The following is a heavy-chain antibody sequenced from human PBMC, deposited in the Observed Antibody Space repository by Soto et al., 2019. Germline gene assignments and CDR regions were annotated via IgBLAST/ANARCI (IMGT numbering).Heavy chain of an antibody. V-gene: IGHV3-21*01. CDR3: ARHDIRGYCSSTSCFDYGMDV. Sequence: GGSLRLSCAASGFTFSSYSMNWVRQAPGKGLEWVSSISSSSSYIYYADSVKGRFTISRDNAKNSLYLQMNSLRAEDTAVYYCARHDIRGYCSSTSCFDYGMDVWGEGITVTVSS. J-gene: IGHJ6*04. CDR1: GFTFSSYS. CDR2: ISSSSSYI. D-gene: IGHD2-2*01.